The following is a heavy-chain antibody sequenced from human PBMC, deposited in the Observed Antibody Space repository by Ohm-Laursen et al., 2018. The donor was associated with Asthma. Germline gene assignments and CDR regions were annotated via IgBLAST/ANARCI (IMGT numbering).Heavy chain of an antibody. CDR2: ISYDGSNK. CDR3: AKSYYYGSGSYGGYFQH. Sequence: SLRLSCAASGFTFSSYAMSWVRQAPGKGLEWVAVISYDGSNKYYADSVKGRFTISRDNSKNTLYLQMNSLRAEDTAVYYCAKSYYYGSGSYGGYFQHWGQGTLVTVSS. J-gene: IGHJ1*01. CDR1: GFTFSSYA. D-gene: IGHD3-10*01. V-gene: IGHV3-30*18.